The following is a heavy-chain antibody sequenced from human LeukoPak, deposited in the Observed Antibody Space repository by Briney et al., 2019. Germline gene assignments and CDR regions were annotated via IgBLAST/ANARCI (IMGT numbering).Heavy chain of an antibody. J-gene: IGHJ4*01. CDR2: IWSDGSNR. CDR3: ARDAQRGFDYSNSLRY. CDR1: GFIFSHYG. D-gene: IGHD4-11*01. Sequence: PGGSLRLSCAAPGFIFSHYGMHWVRQAPGKGLEWVAVIWSDGSNRFYAGSVKGRFTISRDNAQNTVFLQMNSLRGEDTAVYYCARDAQRGFDYSNSLRYWGHGILVTVSS. V-gene: IGHV3-33*01.